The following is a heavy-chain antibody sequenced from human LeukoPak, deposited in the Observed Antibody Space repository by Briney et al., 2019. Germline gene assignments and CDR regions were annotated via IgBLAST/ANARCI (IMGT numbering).Heavy chain of an antibody. V-gene: IGHV1-46*01. J-gene: IGHJ4*02. D-gene: IGHD5-12*01. CDR2: INPSGGST. CDR1: GYTFTSYY. Sequence: ASVKVSCKASGYTFTSYYMHWVRQAPGQGLEWMGIINPSGGSTSYAQKFQGRVTMTRDMSTSTVYMELSSLRSEDTAVYYCARGHGRWLRRGAPRVLDYWGQGTLVTVSS. CDR3: ARGHGRWLRRGAPRVLDY.